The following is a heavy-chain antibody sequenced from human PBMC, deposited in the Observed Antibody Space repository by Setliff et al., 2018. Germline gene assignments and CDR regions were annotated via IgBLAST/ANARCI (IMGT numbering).Heavy chain of an antibody. Sequence: ASVKVSCKASGYTFTSSYMHWVRQAPGQGLEWMGIINPSGGSTIYAQKFQGRVTMTRETSTSTFYMELRSLRSDGTALYYCARGPSGWSSGTPRYYFYRGVWGRGPTVTVSS. D-gene: IGHD6-19*01. CDR3: ARGPSGWSSGTPRYYFYRGV. V-gene: IGHV1-46*01. CDR1: GYTFTSSY. J-gene: IGHJ6*03. CDR2: INPSGGST.